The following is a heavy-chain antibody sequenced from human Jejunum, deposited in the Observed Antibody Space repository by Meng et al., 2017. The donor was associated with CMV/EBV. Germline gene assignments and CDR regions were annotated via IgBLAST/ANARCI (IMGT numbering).Heavy chain of an antibody. J-gene: IGHJ4*02. Sequence: SCAASGFPFSNYWMHWVRQAPGKGLVWVSRINSDGSSTTYADSVKGRLTISRDNAKNTLYLQMNSLRAEDTAVYYCARGIGESWGQGARVTVSS. CDR3: ARGIGES. V-gene: IGHV3-74*01. CDR1: GFPFSNYW. D-gene: IGHD2/OR15-2a*01. CDR2: INSDGSST.